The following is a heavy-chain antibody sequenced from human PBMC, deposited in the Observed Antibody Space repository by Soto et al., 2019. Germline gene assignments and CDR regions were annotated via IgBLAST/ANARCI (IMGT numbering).Heavy chain of an antibody. CDR3: GRGTRATQYYNYFYGMDV. Sequence: PSETLSLTCTVSGGSISTYYWTWVRQAPGKGLEWIGYISYSGSTNYNPPLKSRLTILLSTSKKQFSLKLSSVTAADTAVYYRGRGTRATQYYNYFYGMDVWGQGTTVTVSS. CDR1: GGSISTYY. J-gene: IGHJ6*02. V-gene: IGHV4-59*13. CDR2: ISYSGST.